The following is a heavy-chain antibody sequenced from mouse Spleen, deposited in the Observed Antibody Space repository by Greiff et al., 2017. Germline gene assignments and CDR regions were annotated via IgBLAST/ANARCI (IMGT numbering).Heavy chain of an antibody. CDR2: ISNGGGST. CDR3: ACQGTAAAGAMDY. J-gene: IGHJ4*01. D-gene: IGHD1-2*01. CDR1: GFTFSDYY. V-gene: IGHV5-12*02. Sequence: EVKLMESGGGLVQPGGSLKLSCATSGFTFSDYYMYWVRQTPEKRLEWVAYISNGGGSTYYPDTVKGRFTFSRDNAKNTMYLQMSRLKSEDTAMYFCACQGTAAAGAMDYWGQGTSVTVSS.